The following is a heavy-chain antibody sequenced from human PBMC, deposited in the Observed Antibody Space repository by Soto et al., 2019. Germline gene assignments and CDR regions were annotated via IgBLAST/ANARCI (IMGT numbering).Heavy chain of an antibody. CDR2: INPDSGDT. CDR3: ARVGGFSYCGGDCYSV. V-gene: IGHV1-2*02. J-gene: IGHJ1*01. D-gene: IGHD2-21*02. CDR1: GYPFTGYY. Sequence: ASVKVSCKASGYPFTGYYIHWVRQAPGQGLEWVGWINPDSGDTNYAQKFQGRVTMTRDTSISAVYMDLSSLRSDDTAVYYCARVGGFSYCGGDCYSVWAQGTLVTVSS.